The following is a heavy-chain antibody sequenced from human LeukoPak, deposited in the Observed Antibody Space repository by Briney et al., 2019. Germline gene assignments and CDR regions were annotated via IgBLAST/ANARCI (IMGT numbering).Heavy chain of an antibody. J-gene: IGHJ4*02. V-gene: IGHV3-23*01. Sequence: GGSLRLSCAASGFTFSSYAMSWVRQAPGKGLEWVSTISDNGGRTYNADSVKGRFTISRDNSKNTLFLQMNSLRAEDSAVNYCATDREGDPSAYYLVGGQGTLITVSS. CDR1: GFTFSSYA. CDR2: ISDNGGRT. CDR3: ATDREGDPSAYYLV. D-gene: IGHD3-22*01.